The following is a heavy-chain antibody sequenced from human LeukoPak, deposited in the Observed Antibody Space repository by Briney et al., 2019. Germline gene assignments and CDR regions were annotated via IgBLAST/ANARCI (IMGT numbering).Heavy chain of an antibody. CDR3: ARVRPAFYDSSGYPFDY. CDR2: ISGSGGST. J-gene: IGHJ4*02. D-gene: IGHD3-22*01. CDR1: GFTFSSYG. Sequence: GGSLRLSCAASGFTFSSYGMSWVRQAPGKGLEWVSAISGSGGSTYYADSVKGRFTISRDNSKNTLYLQMNSLRAEDTAVYYCARVRPAFYDSSGYPFDYWGQGTLVTVSS. V-gene: IGHV3-23*01.